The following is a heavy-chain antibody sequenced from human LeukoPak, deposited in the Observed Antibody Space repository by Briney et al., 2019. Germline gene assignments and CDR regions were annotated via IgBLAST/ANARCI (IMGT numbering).Heavy chain of an antibody. CDR2: IKQDGSEE. V-gene: IGHV3-7*01. D-gene: IGHD3-22*01. CDR3: ARVVAYDASGYYRHFDY. Sequence: RGSLRLSCAASGFSLSIHWMTWVRQAPGKGLEWVANIKQDGSEENYVDSVKGRFTISRDNAKNSLYLQMNSLRAEDTAVYYCARVVAYDASGYYRHFDYWGQGTLVTVSS. J-gene: IGHJ4*02. CDR1: GFSLSIHW.